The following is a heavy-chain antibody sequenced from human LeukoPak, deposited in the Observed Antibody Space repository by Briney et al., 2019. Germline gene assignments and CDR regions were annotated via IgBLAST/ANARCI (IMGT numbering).Heavy chain of an antibody. CDR3: ARVLSDIVVVPAATPHLALGYYYGMDV. CDR1: GYTFTSYG. Sequence: ASVKVSCKASGYTFTSYGISWVRQAPGQGLEWMGWISAYNGNTNYAQKLQGRVTMTTDTSTSTAYVELRSLRSDDTAVYYCARVLSDIVVVPAATPHLALGYYYGMDVWGQETTVTVSS. J-gene: IGHJ6*02. D-gene: IGHD2-2*01. V-gene: IGHV1-18*01. CDR2: ISAYNGNT.